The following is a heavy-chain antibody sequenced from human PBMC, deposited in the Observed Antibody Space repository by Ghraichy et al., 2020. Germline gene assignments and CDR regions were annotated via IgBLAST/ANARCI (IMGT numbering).Heavy chain of an antibody. D-gene: IGHD2-2*01. CDR1: GFTFSSYA. CDR2: ISGSGGST. Sequence: GGSLRLSCAASGFTFSSYAMSWVRQAPGKGLEWVSAISGSGGSTYYADSVKGRFTISRDNSKNTLYLQMNSLRAEDTAVYYCAKEWGYCSSTSCYGYYMDVWGKGTTVTVSS. J-gene: IGHJ6*03. CDR3: AKEWGYCSSTSCYGYYMDV. V-gene: IGHV3-23*01.